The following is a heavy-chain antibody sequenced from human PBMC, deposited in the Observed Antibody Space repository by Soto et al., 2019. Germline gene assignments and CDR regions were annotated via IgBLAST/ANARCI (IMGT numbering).Heavy chain of an antibody. Sequence: SVKVSCKASGGTFSSYAISWVRQAPGQGLEWMGGIIPIFGTANYAQKFQGRVTITADESTSTAYMELSSLRSEDTAVYYCARGPRRSITMIVVPPGWFDPWGQGTLVTVSS. V-gene: IGHV1-69*13. D-gene: IGHD3-22*01. CDR1: GGTFSSYA. CDR3: ARGPRRSITMIVVPPGWFDP. CDR2: IIPIFGTA. J-gene: IGHJ5*02.